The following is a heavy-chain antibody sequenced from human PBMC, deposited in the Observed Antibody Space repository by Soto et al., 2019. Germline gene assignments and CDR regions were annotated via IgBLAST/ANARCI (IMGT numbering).Heavy chain of an antibody. D-gene: IGHD2-15*01. V-gene: IGHV3-30*18. CDR1: GFTFSSYG. Sequence: GGSLRLSCAASGFTFSSYGMHWVRQAPGKGLEWVAVISYDGSNKYYADSVKGRFTISRDNSKNTLYLQMNSLRAEDTAVYYCAKDPRKYCSGGSCYPQPNTYYYYGMDVWGQGTTVTVSS. J-gene: IGHJ6*02. CDR2: ISYDGSNK. CDR3: AKDPRKYCSGGSCYPQPNTYYYYGMDV.